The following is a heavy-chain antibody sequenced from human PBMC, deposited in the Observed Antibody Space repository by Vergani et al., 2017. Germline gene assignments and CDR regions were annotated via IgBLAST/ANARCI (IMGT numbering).Heavy chain of an antibody. CDR3: ARDQYCGGDCYSSGDFAY. D-gene: IGHD2-21*02. CDR2: ISSSSSYI. Sequence: EVQLVESGGGLVKPGGSLRLSCAASGFTFSSYSMNWVRQAPGKGLEWGSSISSSSSYIYYADSVKGRFTISRDNAKNSLYLQMNSLIAEDTAVYYCARDQYCGGDCYSSGDFAYWGQGTLVTVSS. V-gene: IGHV3-21*01. J-gene: IGHJ4*02. CDR1: GFTFSSYS.